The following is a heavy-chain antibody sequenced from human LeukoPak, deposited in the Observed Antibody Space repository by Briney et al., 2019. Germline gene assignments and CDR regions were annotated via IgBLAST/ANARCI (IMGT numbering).Heavy chain of an antibody. D-gene: IGHD2-15*01. J-gene: IGHJ6*03. V-gene: IGHV1-3*01. CDR3: ARGTLGYWGTYYYYYMDV. CDR2: INAGNGNT. Sequence: GASVKVSCKAPGYTFTSYAMHWVRQAPGQRLEWMGWINAGNGNTKYSQKLQGRVTITRDTSASTAYMELSRLRSEDTDVYYCARGTLGYWGTYYYYYMDVWGKGTTVTVSS. CDR1: GYTFTSYA.